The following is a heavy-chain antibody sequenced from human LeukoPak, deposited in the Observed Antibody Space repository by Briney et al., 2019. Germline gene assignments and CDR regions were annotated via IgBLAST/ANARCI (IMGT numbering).Heavy chain of an antibody. J-gene: IGHJ6*03. Sequence: ASETLSLTCTVSGGSISSYYWSWIRQPPGKGLEWIGYIYYSGSTNYNPSLKSRVTMSVDTSKSQFSLKLSSVTAAGTAVNYCARDAGIQIWSVEAYYYYMDVWGKGTTFTVSS. CDR1: GGSISSYY. CDR2: IYYSGST. V-gene: IGHV4-59*12. CDR3: ARDAGIQIWSVEAYYYYMDV. D-gene: IGHD5-18*01.